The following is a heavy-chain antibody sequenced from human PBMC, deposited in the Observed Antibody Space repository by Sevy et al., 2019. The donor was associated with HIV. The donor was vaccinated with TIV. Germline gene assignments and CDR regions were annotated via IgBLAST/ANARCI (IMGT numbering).Heavy chain of an antibody. CDR2: IGISSSYI. CDR3: ARANLDSSGSYDAFDI. D-gene: IGHD3-22*01. CDR1: GFTFITYT. J-gene: IGHJ3*02. V-gene: IGHV3-21*01. Sequence: GGSLRLSCAASGFTFITYTMNWVRQAPGKGLEWVSSIGISSSYIYYADSVKGRFIISRDNAKNSLYLQMNSLRAEDMAVYYCARANLDSSGSYDAFDIWGQGTMVTVSS.